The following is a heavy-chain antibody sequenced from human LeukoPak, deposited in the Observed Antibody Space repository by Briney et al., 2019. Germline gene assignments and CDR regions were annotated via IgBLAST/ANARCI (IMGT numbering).Heavy chain of an antibody. CDR1: GYSISIGYY. J-gene: IGHJ6*03. D-gene: IGHD5-12*01. CDR3: ARNDCSGYEPLGGFMDV. CDR2: IYTSGRT. Sequence: ASETLSLTCTLSGYSISIGYYWGWIRQPPGKGLEWIGRIYTSGRTNWNPSLKTPLTLSIDTSTNQFSLNLSSVSAPHTAVYYCARNDCSGYEPLGGFMDVWGKGTTVTVSS. V-gene: IGHV4-38-2*02.